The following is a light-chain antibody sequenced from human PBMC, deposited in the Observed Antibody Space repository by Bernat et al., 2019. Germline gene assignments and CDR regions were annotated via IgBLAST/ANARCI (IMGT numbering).Light chain of an antibody. CDR2: LGS. J-gene: IGKJ2*01. Sequence: DIKMTQSQLSLTVTPGEPASISCKSSQSLLHDNGYKYLDWYLQKPGQSPQLLIYLGSHRASGVPDRISVSGSGTNFPLKINRVEAEDVGIYYCMQSIQTPYTFGQGTKLEIK. CDR3: MQSIQTPYT. V-gene: IGKV2-28*01. CDR1: QSLLHDNGYKY.